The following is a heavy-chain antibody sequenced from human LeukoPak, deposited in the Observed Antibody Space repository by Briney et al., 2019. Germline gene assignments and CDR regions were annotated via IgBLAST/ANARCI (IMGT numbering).Heavy chain of an antibody. CDR2: INHSGGT. J-gene: IGHJ4*02. V-gene: IGHV4-34*01. CDR1: GGSFSGHY. Sequence: PSETLSLTCAVYGGSFSGHYWSWIRQPPGKGLEWIGEINHSGGTNYNPFLKSRVTISVDTSKNQFSLKLSSVTAADTAVYYCARKRRGSYYGYWGQGTLVTVSS. D-gene: IGHD1-26*01. CDR3: ARKRRGSYYGY.